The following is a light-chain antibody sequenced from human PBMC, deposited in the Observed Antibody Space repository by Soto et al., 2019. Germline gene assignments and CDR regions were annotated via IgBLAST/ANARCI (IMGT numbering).Light chain of an antibody. CDR1: QDITNY. J-gene: IGKJ5*01. CDR3: QQYDSVFT. Sequence: DIQMTPSPSSLSASVGDRVTITCQASQDITNYLNWYQQKPGKAPNLLIYGASNLETGVPSRFSGSGSGTDFTFTISSLQAEDIGTYFCQQYDSVFTFGRGTRLEIK. V-gene: IGKV1-33*01. CDR2: GAS.